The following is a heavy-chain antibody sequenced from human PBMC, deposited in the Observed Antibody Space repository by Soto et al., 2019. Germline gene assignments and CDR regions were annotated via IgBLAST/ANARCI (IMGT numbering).Heavy chain of an antibody. J-gene: IGHJ4*02. CDR1: GGTFSSYT. Sequence: QVQLVQSGAEVKKPGSSVKVSCKASGGTFSSYTITWVRQAPGQGREWMGRIIPILGIANYAQKFQGRVTITADKSTSTDYMELRSLRSEDTAVYYCARDRWGSGYDAATDGDYWGQGTLVTVSS. CDR3: ARDRWGSGYDAATDGDY. CDR2: IIPILGIA. D-gene: IGHD5-12*01. V-gene: IGHV1-69*08.